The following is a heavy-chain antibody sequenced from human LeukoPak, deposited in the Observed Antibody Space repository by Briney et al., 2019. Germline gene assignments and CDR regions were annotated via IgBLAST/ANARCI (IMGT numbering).Heavy chain of an antibody. Sequence: SETLSLTCSVSGDSISSYYWSWIRQPPGKGLEWIGYIYYSGSTNYNPSLKSRVTISVDTSKNQFSLKLSSVTAADTAVYYCARGIAFWSGSLRYYFDYWGQGTLVTVSS. CDR3: ARGIAFWSGSLRYYFDY. V-gene: IGHV4-59*01. D-gene: IGHD3-3*01. CDR1: GDSISSYY. CDR2: IYYSGST. J-gene: IGHJ4*02.